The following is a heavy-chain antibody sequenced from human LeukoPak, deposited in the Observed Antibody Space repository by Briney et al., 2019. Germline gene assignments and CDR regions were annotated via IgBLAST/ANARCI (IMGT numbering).Heavy chain of an antibody. CDR3: ARFGTRDNCCHPGVDT. CDR2: VFHSGST. CDR1: GYSLSSGFY. Sequence: SETLSLTCTVSGYSLSSGFYWGWIRQPPGKGLEWIATVFHSGSTYYNPSLESRVTISMDTSKNQFSLRLISVTAADTALYYCARFGTRDNCCHPGVDTWGQETPVTVSS. V-gene: IGHV4-38-2*02. D-gene: IGHD1-1*01. J-gene: IGHJ5*02.